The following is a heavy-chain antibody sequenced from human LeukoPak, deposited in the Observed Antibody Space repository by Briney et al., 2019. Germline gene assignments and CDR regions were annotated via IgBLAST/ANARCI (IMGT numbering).Heavy chain of an antibody. Sequence: PGGSLRLSCAASGFTFSSYGMHWVRQAPGKGLEWVAFIRYDGSNKYYADSVKGRFTISRDNSKNTLYLQMNSLRAEDTAVYYCAKVTGRGYDILTGYLHYYYYYYMDVWGKGTTVTISS. V-gene: IGHV3-30*02. J-gene: IGHJ6*03. CDR3: AKVTGRGYDILTGYLHYYYYYYMDV. D-gene: IGHD3-9*01. CDR2: IRYDGSNK. CDR1: GFTFSSYG.